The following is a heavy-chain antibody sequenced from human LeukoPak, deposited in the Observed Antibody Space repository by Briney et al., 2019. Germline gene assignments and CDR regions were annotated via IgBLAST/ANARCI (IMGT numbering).Heavy chain of an antibody. J-gene: IGHJ4*02. CDR1: GFTVSSNY. CDR3: ARDHYDGSTYYHDY. Sequence: PGGCLRLSCAASGFTVSSNYMSWVRQAPGKGLEWVSVIYRGGGTYYADSVKGRFTISRDNSKNTLYLQMNSLRAEDTAVYYCARDHYDGSTYYHDYWGQGTLVTVSS. V-gene: IGHV3-53*01. CDR2: IYRGGGT. D-gene: IGHD3-22*01.